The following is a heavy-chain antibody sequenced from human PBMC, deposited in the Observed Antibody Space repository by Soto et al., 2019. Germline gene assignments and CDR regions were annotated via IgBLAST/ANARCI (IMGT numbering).Heavy chain of an antibody. V-gene: IGHV4-34*01. D-gene: IGHD6-19*01. CDR3: ARGSGRGNGWGTYFYYGMDV. Sequence: SETLSLTCAVYCGSFSGYHWSWIRQPPGKGLEWIGEINHSGSTSYNPSLKSRVTISVDTSKNQFSLKVTSVTAADTAAYYCARGSGRGNGWGTYFYYGMDVWGQGTTVTVSS. CDR2: INHSGST. CDR1: CGSFSGYH. J-gene: IGHJ6*02.